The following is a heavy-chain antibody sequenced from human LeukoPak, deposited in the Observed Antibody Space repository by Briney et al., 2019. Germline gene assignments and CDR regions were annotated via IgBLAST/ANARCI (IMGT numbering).Heavy chain of an antibody. J-gene: IGHJ6*03. CDR1: GYTFTGYY. V-gene: IGHV1-2*02. Sequence: GASVKVSCKASGYTFTGYYMHWVRQAPGQGLEWMGWINPNSGGTNYAQRFQGRVTMTRDTSISTAYMGLSRLRSDDTAVYYCARDRGSIVGATNYYYYYMDVWGKGTTVTVSS. CDR2: INPNSGGT. D-gene: IGHD1-26*01. CDR3: ARDRGSIVGATNYYYYYMDV.